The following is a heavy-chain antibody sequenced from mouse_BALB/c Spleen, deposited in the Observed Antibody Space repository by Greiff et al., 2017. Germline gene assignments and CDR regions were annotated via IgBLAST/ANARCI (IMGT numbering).Heavy chain of an antibody. V-gene: IGHV5-9-4*01. CDR1: GFTFSSYA. CDR2: ISSGGSYT. Sequence: EVKLMESGGGLVKPGGSLKLSCAASGFTFSSYAMSWVRQSPEKRLEWVAEISSGGSYTYYPDTVTGRFTISRDNAKNTLYLEMSSLRSEDTAMYYCARDGEVYFDYWGQGTTLTLSS. J-gene: IGHJ2*01. CDR3: ARDGEVYFDY.